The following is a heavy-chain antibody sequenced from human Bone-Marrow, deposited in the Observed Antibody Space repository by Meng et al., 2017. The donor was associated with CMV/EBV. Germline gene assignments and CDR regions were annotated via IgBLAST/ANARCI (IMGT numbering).Heavy chain of an antibody. CDR1: GGTFSSYT. Sequence: SVKVSCKASGGTFSSYTISWVRQAPGQGLEWMRRIIPILGIANYAQKFQGRVTITADKSTSTAYMELSSLRSEDTAVYYCARDGRYCSGGSCYSFWGQGTLVTVSS. V-gene: IGHV1-69*04. CDR2: IIPILGIA. D-gene: IGHD2-15*01. J-gene: IGHJ1*01. CDR3: ARDGRYCSGGSCYSF.